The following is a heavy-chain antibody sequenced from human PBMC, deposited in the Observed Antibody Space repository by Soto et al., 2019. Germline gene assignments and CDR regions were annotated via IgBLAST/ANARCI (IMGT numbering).Heavy chain of an antibody. V-gene: IGHV1-69*01. J-gene: IGHJ4*02. CDR3: WTGGYSGYAEFDY. Sequence: QVQLVQSGAEVKKPGSSVKVSCKASGGTFSSYAISWVRQATGQGLEWMGGIIPIFGTANYAQKFQGRVTITADESTSTAYMELSSLRSEDTAVYDCWTGGYSGYAEFDYWGQGTLVTVSS. D-gene: IGHD5-12*01. CDR1: GGTFSSYA. CDR2: IIPIFGTA.